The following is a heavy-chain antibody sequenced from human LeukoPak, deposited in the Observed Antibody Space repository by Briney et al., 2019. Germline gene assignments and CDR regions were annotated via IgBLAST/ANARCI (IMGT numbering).Heavy chain of an antibody. CDR2: ISAYNGNT. Sequence: EASVKVSCKASGYTFTSYGISWVRQAPGQGLEWMGWISAYNGNTNYAQKLQGRVTMTTDTSTSTAYMELRSLRSDDTAVYYCARVGYGSGSYYNVVGYYYYYYMDVWGKGTTVTVSS. J-gene: IGHJ6*03. D-gene: IGHD3-10*01. V-gene: IGHV1-18*01. CDR3: ARVGYGSGSYYNVVGYYYYYYMDV. CDR1: GYTFTSYG.